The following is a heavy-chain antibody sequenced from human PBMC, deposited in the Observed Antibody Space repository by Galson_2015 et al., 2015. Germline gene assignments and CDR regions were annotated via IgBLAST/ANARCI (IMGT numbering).Heavy chain of an antibody. J-gene: IGHJ4*02. V-gene: IGHV1-69*13. Sequence: SVKVSCKASGVTFSTHAMGWVRQAPGQGLEWMGGITPIFGTANYAQTFQGRVTITADESTNTVYMDLRSLRAEDTAVYYCAREGKAIPTNPVDYWGQGTLVTVSS. CDR1: GVTFSTHA. CDR3: AREGKAIPTNPVDY. CDR2: ITPIFGTA. D-gene: IGHD5-12*01.